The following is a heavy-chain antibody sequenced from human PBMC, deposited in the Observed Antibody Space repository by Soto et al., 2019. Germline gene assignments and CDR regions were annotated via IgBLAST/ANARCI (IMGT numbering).Heavy chain of an antibody. CDR1: GGSISSSSYY. V-gene: IGHV4-39*01. J-gene: IGHJ4*02. D-gene: IGHD5-12*01. CDR2: IYYSGST. CDR3: ARVRDGYNSYPDY. Sequence: QLQLQESGPGLVKPSETLSLTCTVSGGSISSSSYYWGWIRQPPGKGLEWIGSIYYSGSTYYNPSLKSRVTISVDTSKNQFSLKLSSVTAADTAVYYCARVRDGYNSYPDYWGQGTLVTVSS.